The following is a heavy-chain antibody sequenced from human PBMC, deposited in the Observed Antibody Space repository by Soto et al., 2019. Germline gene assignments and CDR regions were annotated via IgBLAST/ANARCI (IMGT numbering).Heavy chain of an antibody. CDR2: IYWDDDK. CDR1: GFSLSTSGVG. Sequence: QITLKESGPTLVKPTQTLTLTCTFSGFSLSTSGVGVGWIRQPPGKALEWLALIYWDDDKHYSPSLKTRLTNTKATSKNQVVLTMTNMDPVDTATYYCAYTCVATCSGISCQDLDAFDIWGQGTLVTVSS. CDR3: AYTCVATCSGISCQDLDAFDI. J-gene: IGHJ3*02. D-gene: IGHD2-15*01. V-gene: IGHV2-5*02.